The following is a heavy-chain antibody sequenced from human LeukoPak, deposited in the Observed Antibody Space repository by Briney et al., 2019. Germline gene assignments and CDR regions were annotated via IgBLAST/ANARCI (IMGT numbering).Heavy chain of an antibody. CDR1: GFIFSDHY. V-gene: IGHV3-72*01. CDR2: TRNKANSYAT. J-gene: IGHJ3*02. D-gene: IGHD2-8*02. Sequence: GGSLRLSCAASGFIFSDHYMDWVRQAPGKGVEWVGRTRNKANSYATEYAASVKGRFTISRDDSRNSVYLQMNSLKTEDTAVYFCARERRLRFCTGGGCHDAFDIWGQGTMVTVSS. CDR3: ARERRLRFCTGGGCHDAFDI.